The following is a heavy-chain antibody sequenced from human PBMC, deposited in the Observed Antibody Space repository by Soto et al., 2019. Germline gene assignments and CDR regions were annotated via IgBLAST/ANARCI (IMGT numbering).Heavy chain of an antibody. CDR3: ARDKRDLRFLEWSYYFDY. CDR1: GFTFSNYA. CDR2: ISYDGSNK. Sequence: QVQLVESGGGVVQPGRSLRLSCAASGFTFSNYAMHWVRQAPGKGLEWVAVISYDGSNKYYADSVKGRFTISGDNSKNTLYLQMNSLRAEDTAVYYCARDKRDLRFLEWSYYFDYWGQGTLVTVSS. V-gene: IGHV3-30-3*01. D-gene: IGHD3-3*01. J-gene: IGHJ4*02.